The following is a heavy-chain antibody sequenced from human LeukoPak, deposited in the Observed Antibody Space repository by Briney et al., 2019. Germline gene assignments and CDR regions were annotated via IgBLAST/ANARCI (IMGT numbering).Heavy chain of an antibody. CDR2: IYYSGSA. Sequence: PSQTLSLTCTVSGGSISSGGYYWSWIRQHPGKGLEWIGYIYYSGSAYYNPSLKSRVTISVDTSEDQFSLKLSSVTAADTAVYYCARVNYGSATKEDYWGQGTLVTVSS. J-gene: IGHJ4*02. D-gene: IGHD3-10*01. CDR3: ARVNYGSATKEDY. CDR1: GGSISSGGYY. V-gene: IGHV4-31*03.